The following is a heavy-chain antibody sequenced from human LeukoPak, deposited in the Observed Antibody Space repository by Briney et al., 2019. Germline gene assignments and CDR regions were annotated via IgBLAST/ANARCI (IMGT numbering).Heavy chain of an antibody. D-gene: IGHD5-12*01. CDR1: GFTLSTYA. V-gene: IGHV3-23*01. J-gene: IGHJ4*02. CDR2: VRGSGSDT. Sequence: GGSLRLSCAASGFTLSTYAMSWVRQAPGKGLEWVSAVRGSGSDTYYADSVKGRFTISRDNPKNTLYLQMNSLRAEDTAIYYCAKTSRGNSGYDSPFDYWGQGTLVTVSS. CDR3: AKTSRGNSGYDSPFDY.